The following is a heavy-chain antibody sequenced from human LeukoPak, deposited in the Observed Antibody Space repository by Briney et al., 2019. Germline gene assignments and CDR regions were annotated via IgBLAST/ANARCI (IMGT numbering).Heavy chain of an antibody. CDR3: ARDAGDGYNYVLDY. D-gene: IGHD5-24*01. CDR1: GGSISSYY. J-gene: IGHJ4*02. CDR2: IYTSGST. V-gene: IGHV4-4*07. Sequence: SETLSLTCTVSGGSISSYYWSWIRQPAGKGLEWIGRIYTSGSTNYNPSLKSRVTISVDTSKNQFSLKLSSVTAADTAVYYCARDAGDGYNYVLDYWGQGTLVTVSS.